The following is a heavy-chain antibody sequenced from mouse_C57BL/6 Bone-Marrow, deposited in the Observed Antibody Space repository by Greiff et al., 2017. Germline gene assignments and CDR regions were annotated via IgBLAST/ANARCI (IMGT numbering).Heavy chain of an antibody. V-gene: IGHV7-3*01. J-gene: IGHJ4*01. CDR1: GFTFTDYY. CDR3: ARTGIMDY. Sequence: EVKLQESGGGLVQPGGSLSLSCAASGFTFTDYYMSWVRQPPGTALEWLGFLRNKANGYTTEYSASVKGRFTISRDNSHSILYLQMNALRAEDSATYYCARTGIMDYWGQGTSVTVSS. CDR2: LRNKANGYTT.